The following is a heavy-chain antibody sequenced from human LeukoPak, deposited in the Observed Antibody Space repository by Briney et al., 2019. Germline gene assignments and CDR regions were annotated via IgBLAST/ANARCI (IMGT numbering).Heavy chain of an antibody. V-gene: IGHV3-21*01. CDR3: ARVSGYYYYYYYMDV. CDR1: GFTFSSYS. CDR2: ISSSSSYI. Sequence: GGSLRLSCAASGFTFSSYSMNWVRQAPGKGLEWVSSISSSSSYIYYADSVKGRFTISRDNAKNSLYLQMNSLRAEDTAVYYCARVSGYYYYYYYMDVWGKGTSVTVSS. D-gene: IGHD3-22*01. J-gene: IGHJ6*03.